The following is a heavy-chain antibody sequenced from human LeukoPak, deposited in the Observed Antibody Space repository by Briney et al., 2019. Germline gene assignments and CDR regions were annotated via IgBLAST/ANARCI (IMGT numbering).Heavy chain of an antibody. CDR3: ARGVGSGSRLRAGDY. V-gene: IGHV3-53*01. CDR2: IYSGGST. D-gene: IGHD1-26*01. CDR1: GFTVSSNY. J-gene: IGHJ4*02. Sequence: PGGSLRLSCTASGFTVSSNYMSWVRQAPGKGLEWVSVIYSGGSTYYADSVKGRFTISRDNSKNTLYLQMNSLRAEDTAAYYCARGVGSGSRLRAGDYWGQGTLVTVSS.